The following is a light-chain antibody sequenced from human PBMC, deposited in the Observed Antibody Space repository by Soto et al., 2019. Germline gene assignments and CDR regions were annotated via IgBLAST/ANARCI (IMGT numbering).Light chain of an antibody. CDR2: GAS. CDR1: QSVSSN. J-gene: IGKJ2*01. V-gene: IGKV3-15*01. Sequence: EVVMTQSPATVSVSPGERATLSCRASQSVSSNLAWYQQKPGQAPRHLIYGASTRATGTPARFSGSGSGTEFTLTISSLQSEDFAVYYCQQYNSCPPYTFGQGTKLEIK. CDR3: QQYNSCPPYT.